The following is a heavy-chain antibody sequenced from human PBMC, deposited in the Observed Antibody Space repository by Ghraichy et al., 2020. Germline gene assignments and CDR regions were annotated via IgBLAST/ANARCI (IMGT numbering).Heavy chain of an antibody. Sequence: GEALNISCAASGISVSRQFMIWVRQPPGKGLEWVSLIHSGGSTFYADSVKGRFTISRDNSRNTLYLQMNSLRVEDTAGYYCATLRAASSGFDVWGQGTTVTVSS. D-gene: IGHD3-22*01. J-gene: IGHJ3*01. CDR1: GISVSRQF. CDR2: IHSGGST. CDR3: ATLRAASSGFDV. V-gene: IGHV3-66*01.